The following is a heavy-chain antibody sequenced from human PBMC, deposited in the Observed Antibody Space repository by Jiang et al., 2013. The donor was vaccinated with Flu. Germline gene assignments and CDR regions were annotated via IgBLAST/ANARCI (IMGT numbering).Heavy chain of an antibody. Sequence: GLVKPSETLSLTCTVIGGSINGYFWNWVRQPPGKELEWIGYIYYTGSINYSPSLRSRVTISLDTSQSQLSLTLTSVIAADTAVYYCARARENERAFYYYGMDVWGQGTTVTVSS. CDR1: GGSINGYF. CDR3: ARARENERAFYYYGMDV. V-gene: IGHV4-59*01. D-gene: IGHD2/OR15-2a*01. J-gene: IGHJ6*02. CDR2: IYYTGSI.